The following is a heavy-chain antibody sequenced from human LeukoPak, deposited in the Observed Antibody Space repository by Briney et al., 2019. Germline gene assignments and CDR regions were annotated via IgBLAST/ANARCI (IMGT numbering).Heavy chain of an antibody. Sequence: PSETLSLTCAVYSGSFSGYYWSWIRQPPGKGLEWIREINHSGSTNYNPSLKRRVTISVDTSKNQFSLKLSSVTAADTAVYYCARWEYCSGGSCFGRGPPGPLDYWGQGTLVTVSS. V-gene: IGHV4-34*01. CDR2: INHSGST. CDR3: ARWEYCSGGSCFGRGPPGPLDY. J-gene: IGHJ4*02. D-gene: IGHD2-15*01. CDR1: SGSFSGYY.